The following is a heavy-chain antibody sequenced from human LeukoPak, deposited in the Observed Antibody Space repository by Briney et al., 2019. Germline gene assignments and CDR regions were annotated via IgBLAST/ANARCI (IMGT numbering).Heavy chain of an antibody. D-gene: IGHD3-22*01. CDR3: ARGPTLYYYDSSGLDP. CDR2: INHSGST. Sequence: PSETLSLTCTVSGGSISSYYWSWIRQPPGKGLEWIGEINHSGSTNFNPSLKSRVTISVDTSKNQFSLKLSPVTAADTAVYYCARGPTLYYYDSSGLDPWGQGTLVTVSS. CDR1: GGSISSYY. V-gene: IGHV4-34*01. J-gene: IGHJ5*02.